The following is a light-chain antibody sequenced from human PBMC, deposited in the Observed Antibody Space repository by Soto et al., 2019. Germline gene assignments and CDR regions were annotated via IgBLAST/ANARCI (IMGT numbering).Light chain of an antibody. Sequence: QSVLTQPASVSGSPGQSITISCTGTSSDVGYYNYVSWYQQRPGKAPQLIIYEVSRRPSGVSFRFSGSKSGNTASLTISGLQAEDEADYYCSSYTATTTRVFGGGTKVTVL. CDR1: SSDVGYYNY. V-gene: IGLV2-14*01. CDR2: EVS. J-gene: IGLJ3*02. CDR3: SSYTATTTRV.